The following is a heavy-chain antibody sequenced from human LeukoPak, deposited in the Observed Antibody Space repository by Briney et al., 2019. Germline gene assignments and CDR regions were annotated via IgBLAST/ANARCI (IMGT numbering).Heavy chain of an antibody. V-gene: IGHV1-2*02. CDR2: INPSSGGT. Sequence: GASVKVSCKASAYTFTFYYLHWERQAPGQGLEWVGLINPSSGGTNYAQRYPGRVTMTIDTSITTAYMKLTMLKSDDTAVYYCVRGGVRTASSSIGYWGQGTLVTVSS. J-gene: IGHJ4*01. CDR3: VRGGVRTASSSIGY. D-gene: IGHD1/OR15-1a*01. CDR1: AYTFTFYY.